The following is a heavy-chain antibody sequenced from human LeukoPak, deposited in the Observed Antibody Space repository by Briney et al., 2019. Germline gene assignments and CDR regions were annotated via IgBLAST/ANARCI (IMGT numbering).Heavy chain of an antibody. D-gene: IGHD3-22*01. Sequence: ASVKVSCKVSGYTLTELSMHWVRQAPGKGLEWMGGFDPEDGETIYAQKFQGRVTMTEDTSTDTAYMELSSLRSEDTAVYYCARDSLAPYYYDTPSSGAFDIWGQGTMVTVSS. CDR2: FDPEDGET. CDR1: GYTLTELS. J-gene: IGHJ3*02. CDR3: ARDSLAPYYYDTPSSGAFDI. V-gene: IGHV1-24*01.